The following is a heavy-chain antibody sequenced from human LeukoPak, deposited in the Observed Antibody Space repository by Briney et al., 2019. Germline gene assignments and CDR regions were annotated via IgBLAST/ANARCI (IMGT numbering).Heavy chain of an antibody. CDR3: VKDSRGVLWFGELNWFDP. J-gene: IGHJ5*02. V-gene: IGHV3-64D*06. CDR2: ISSNGGST. D-gene: IGHD3-10*01. CDR1: GFTFSSYA. Sequence: GGALRLSCSASGFTFSSYAMHCVRQAPGKGLEYVSAISSNGGSTYYADSVKGRFTISRDNSKNTLYLQMSSLRAEDTAVYYCVKDSRGVLWFGELNWFDPWGQGTLVTVSS.